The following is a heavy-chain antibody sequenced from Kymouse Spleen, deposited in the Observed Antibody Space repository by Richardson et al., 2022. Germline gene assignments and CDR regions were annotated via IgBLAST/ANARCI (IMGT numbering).Heavy chain of an antibody. J-gene: IGHJ6*02. CDR1: GFTFSSYG. D-gene: IGHD6-19*01. CDR2: ISYDGSNK. Sequence: QVQLVESGGGVVQPGRSLRLSCAASGFTFSSYGMHWVRQAPGKGLEWVAVISYDGSNKYYADSVKGRFTISRDNSKNTLYLQMNSLRAEDTAVYYGLAVAGPDGMDVWGQGTTVTVSS. CDR3: LAVAGPDGMDV. V-gene: IGHV3-30*18.